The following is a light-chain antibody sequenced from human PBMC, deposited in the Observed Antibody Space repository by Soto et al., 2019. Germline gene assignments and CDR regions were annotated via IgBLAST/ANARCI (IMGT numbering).Light chain of an antibody. Sequence: QSVLTQPPSVSGAPGQRVTISCTGSSSNIGADYDVHWYQQLPGTAPKLLIYGNSNRPSGVPDRFSGSKSGTSASLAITGLQDEDEAAYYCQCYEGSLSGVVFGGGTKLTVL. CDR2: GNS. CDR3: QCYEGSLSGVV. CDR1: SSNIGADYD. V-gene: IGLV1-40*01. J-gene: IGLJ2*01.